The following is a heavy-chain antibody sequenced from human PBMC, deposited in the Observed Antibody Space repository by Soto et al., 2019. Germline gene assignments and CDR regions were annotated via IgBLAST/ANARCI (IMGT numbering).Heavy chain of an antibody. J-gene: IGHJ4*02. CDR3: AREERGIAAAGTTPFDY. V-gene: IGHV1-3*01. CDR1: GYTFTSYA. Sequence: ASVKVSCKASGYTFTSYAMHWVRQAPGQRLEWMGRINPRGGNTKYSQKFQGRVTMTRDTSTSTAYMELSSLRSEDTAVYYCAREERGIAAAGTTPFDYWGQGTLVTVSS. CDR2: INPRGGNT. D-gene: IGHD6-13*01.